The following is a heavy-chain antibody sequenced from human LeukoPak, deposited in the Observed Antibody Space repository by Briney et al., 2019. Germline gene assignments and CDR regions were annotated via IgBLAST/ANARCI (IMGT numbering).Heavy chain of an antibody. CDR3: AKAEYCSGGSCYVVYFDY. CDR1: GFTYTKHA. V-gene: IGHV3-30*04. D-gene: IGHD2-15*01. Sequence: GGSLRLSCAASGFTYTKHAMHWVRQAPGKGLEWVAVISYDGSNKKYADSVKGRFTISRDNSKNTLYLQMNSLRAEDTAVYYCAKAEYCSGGSCYVVYFDYWGQGTLVTVSS. CDR2: ISYDGSNK. J-gene: IGHJ4*02.